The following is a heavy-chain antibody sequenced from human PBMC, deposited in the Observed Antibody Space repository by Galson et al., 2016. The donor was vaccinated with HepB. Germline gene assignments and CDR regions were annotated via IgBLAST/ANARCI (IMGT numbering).Heavy chain of an antibody. Sequence: TLSLTCTVSGASISSSSNYHWGWIRPPPGTGLEWIGSIYYTGTTFYNSSLKSRVTISVDTSENQFSLTLTFVTAADTAVYYCARVARGSSVEYWGQGNLVTVSS. J-gene: IGHJ4*02. CDR2: IYYTGTT. V-gene: IGHV4-39*07. D-gene: IGHD3-10*01. CDR3: ARVARGSSVEY. CDR1: GASISSSSNYH.